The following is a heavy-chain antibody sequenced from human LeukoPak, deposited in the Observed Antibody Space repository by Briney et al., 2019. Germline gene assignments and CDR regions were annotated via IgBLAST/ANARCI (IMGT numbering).Heavy chain of an antibody. CDR2: ISSSGSTI. D-gene: IGHD4-23*01. Sequence: GGSLRLSCAASGFTFSDYYMSWIRQAPGKGLEWVSYISSSGSTIYYADSVKGRFTISRDNAKNSLYLQMNSLRAEDTAVYYCARDRTVVTPDYYYGMDVWGQGTTVTVSS. J-gene: IGHJ6*02. CDR3: ARDRTVVTPDYYYGMDV. CDR1: GFTFSDYY. V-gene: IGHV3-11*01.